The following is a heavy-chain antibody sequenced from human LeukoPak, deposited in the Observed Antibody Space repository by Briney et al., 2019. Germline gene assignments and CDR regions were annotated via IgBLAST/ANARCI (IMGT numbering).Heavy chain of an antibody. CDR1: GFTFSNYW. Sequence: GGSLRLSCAASGFTFSNYWMHWVRQAPGKGLVWVSRINSDGSSTSYADSVKGRFTISRDNAKNTLSLQMNSLRAEDTAVYYCARDYDFWSGFFDYWGQGTLVTVSS. D-gene: IGHD3-3*01. J-gene: IGHJ4*02. CDR2: INSDGSST. V-gene: IGHV3-74*01. CDR3: ARDYDFWSGFFDY.